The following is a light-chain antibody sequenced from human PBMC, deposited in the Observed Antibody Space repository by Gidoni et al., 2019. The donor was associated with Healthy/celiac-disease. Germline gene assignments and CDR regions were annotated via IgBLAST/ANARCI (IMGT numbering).Light chain of an antibody. CDR2: DVS. CDR3: SSYTSSTTPV. J-gene: IGLJ2*01. Sequence: QSALTQPASVSGSPGQSLTISCTGTSSDVGGYNYVSWYQQHPGKAPKVIIYDVSNRPSGVSNRFSGSKSGNTASLTISGLQAEDEADYYCSSYTSSTTPVFGGGTKLTVL. V-gene: IGLV2-14*01. CDR1: SSDVGGYNY.